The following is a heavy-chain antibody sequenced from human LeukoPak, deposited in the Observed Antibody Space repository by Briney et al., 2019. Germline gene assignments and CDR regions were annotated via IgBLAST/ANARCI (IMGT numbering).Heavy chain of an antibody. CDR3: AKASSGWYFGFDY. V-gene: IGHV3-30*18. D-gene: IGHD6-19*01. Sequence: GGSLRLSCAASGFTFSTYGMHWVRQAPGKGLEWVAAVSYDGNNKYYADSVQGRFTISGDNSKNTLYLQMNSLRAEDTAAYYCAKASSGWYFGFDYWGQGTLVTVSS. J-gene: IGHJ4*02. CDR2: VSYDGNNK. CDR1: GFTFSTYG.